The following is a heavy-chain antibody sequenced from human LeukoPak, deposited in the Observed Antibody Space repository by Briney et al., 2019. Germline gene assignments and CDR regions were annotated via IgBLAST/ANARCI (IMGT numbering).Heavy chain of an antibody. CDR2: ISYDGSNE. D-gene: IGHD1-1*01. Sequence: GGSLRLSCTASGFTFSNYGMHWVRQAPGKGLEWVAVISYDGSNEYYADSVKGRFTISRDNSKNTLYLQMNSLRAEDTAVYYCAKESTTGTTVSFDYWGQGTLVTVSS. V-gene: IGHV3-30*18. CDR1: GFTFSNYG. J-gene: IGHJ4*02. CDR3: AKESTTGTTVSFDY.